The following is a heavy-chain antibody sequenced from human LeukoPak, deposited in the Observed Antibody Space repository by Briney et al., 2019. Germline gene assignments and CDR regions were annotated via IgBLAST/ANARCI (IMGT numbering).Heavy chain of an antibody. Sequence: GRSLTLSCAASRLTFNNYAVNWVRQAPGKGLDWVAIISSDGTKKYYADSVTGRFTISRDNSKNTVFLQMNSLRDEDTAIYYCAREVGYSDYWGQGTLVTVSS. J-gene: IGHJ4*02. CDR1: RLTFNNYA. CDR2: ISSDGTKK. D-gene: IGHD5-12*01. V-gene: IGHV3-30*04. CDR3: AREVGYSDY.